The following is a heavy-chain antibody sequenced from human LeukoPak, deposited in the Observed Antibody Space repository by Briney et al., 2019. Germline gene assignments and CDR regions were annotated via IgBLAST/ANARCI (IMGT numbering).Heavy chain of an antibody. CDR3: ARHLDYGDYYFDY. CDR2: IYYSGGT. D-gene: IGHD4-17*01. CDR1: GGSISSSSYY. Sequence: SETLSLTCTVSGGSISSSSYYWGWIRPPPGKGLEWIGSIYYSGGTYYNPSLKSRVTISVDTSKNQFSLKLSSVTAADTAVYDCARHLDYGDYYFDYWGQGTLVTVSS. V-gene: IGHV4-39*01. J-gene: IGHJ4*02.